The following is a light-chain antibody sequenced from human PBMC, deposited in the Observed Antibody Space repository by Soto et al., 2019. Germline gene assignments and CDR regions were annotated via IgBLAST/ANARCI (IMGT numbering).Light chain of an antibody. Sequence: QSVLTQPASVSGSPGQSITISCTGTSSDVGSYNLVSWYQRHPGKAPKLMIYEGSKRPSGVSNRFSGSKSGNTASLTISGLQAEDEADYYCCSYAGSSTYVFGIGTKVTVL. V-gene: IGLV2-23*01. CDR3: CSYAGSSTYV. CDR2: EGS. J-gene: IGLJ1*01. CDR1: SSDVGSYNL.